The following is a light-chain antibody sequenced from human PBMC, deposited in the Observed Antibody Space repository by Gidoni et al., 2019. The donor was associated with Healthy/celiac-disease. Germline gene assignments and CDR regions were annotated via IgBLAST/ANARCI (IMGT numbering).Light chain of an antibody. Sequence: DIVLTQSPGTLSLSPGERATLSCRASQSVSSSYLAWYQQKPGQAPRCLLYGASSRATGIPDRFSGSGSGTDFTLTISRLEPEDFAVYYCQQYGSSPYTFGQXTKLEIK. CDR1: QSVSSSY. J-gene: IGKJ2*01. CDR3: QQYGSSPYT. V-gene: IGKV3-20*01. CDR2: GAS.